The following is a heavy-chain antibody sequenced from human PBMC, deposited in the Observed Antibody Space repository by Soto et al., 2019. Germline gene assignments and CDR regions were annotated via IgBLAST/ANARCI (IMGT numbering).Heavy chain of an antibody. J-gene: IGHJ2*01. V-gene: IGHV3-30-3*01. CDR2: ISYDGSNK. Sequence: QVQLVESGGGVVQPGRSLRLSCAASGFTFSSYAMHWVRQAPGKVLEWVAVISYDGSNKYYTDSVKGRFTISRDNYKITLYMQMTSLRAEDTAVYYCARPLWRDDYNWGYFDLWGRGTLVTVSS. CDR3: ARPLWRDDYNWGYFDL. CDR1: GFTFSSYA. D-gene: IGHD4-4*01.